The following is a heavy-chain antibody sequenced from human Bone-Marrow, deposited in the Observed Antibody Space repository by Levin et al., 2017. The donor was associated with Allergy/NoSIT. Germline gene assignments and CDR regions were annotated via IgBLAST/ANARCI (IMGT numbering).Heavy chain of an antibody. CDR2: VYYTGTT. CDR1: GGSIAYYD. CDR3: ARDARGYFGLDV. V-gene: IGHV4-59*01. D-gene: IGHD3-10*01. J-gene: IGHJ6*02. Sequence: SETLSLTCSVSGGSIAYYDWTWIRQSPGKRLEFIGSVYYTGTTKYNPSLESRVTISVDTSKKVFSLRLTSVTAADTGVYYCARDARGYFGLDVWGQGTTVTVSS.